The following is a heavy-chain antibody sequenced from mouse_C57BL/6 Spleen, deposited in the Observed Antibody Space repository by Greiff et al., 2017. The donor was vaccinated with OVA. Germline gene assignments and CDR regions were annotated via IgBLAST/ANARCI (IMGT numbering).Heavy chain of an antibody. V-gene: IGHV1-26*01. D-gene: IGHD2-3*01. CDR3: ARVSFYDYAMDY. CDR1: GYTFTDYY. J-gene: IGHJ4*01. Sequence: VQLQQSGPELVKPGASVKISCKASGYTFTDYYMNWVKQSHGKSLEWIGDINPNNGGTSYNQKFKGKATLTVDKSSSTAYMELRSLTSEDSAVYYCARVSFYDYAMDYWGQGTSVTVSS. CDR2: INPNNGGT.